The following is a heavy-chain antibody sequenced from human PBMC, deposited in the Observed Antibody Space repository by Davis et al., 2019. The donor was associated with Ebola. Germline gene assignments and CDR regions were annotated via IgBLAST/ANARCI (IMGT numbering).Heavy chain of an antibody. CDR3: AKKSGYDGSGSQYYFDY. Sequence: GESLKISCAASGFTFSSFAMGWVRQAPGKGLEWVSAISASGDATYYADSVKGRFTISSDHSKNMLSLEMNSLRAEDTAVYYCAKKSGYDGSGSQYYFDYWGQGTLVTVSS. CDR1: GFTFSSFA. V-gene: IGHV3-23*01. D-gene: IGHD3-10*01. CDR2: ISASGDAT. J-gene: IGHJ4*02.